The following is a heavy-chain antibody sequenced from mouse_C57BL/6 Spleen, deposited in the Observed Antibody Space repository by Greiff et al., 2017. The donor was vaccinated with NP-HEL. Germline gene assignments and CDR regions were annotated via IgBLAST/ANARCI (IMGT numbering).Heavy chain of an antibody. J-gene: IGHJ3*01. V-gene: IGHV1-69*01. Sequence: QVQLQQPGAELVMPGASVKLSCKASGYTFTSYWMHWVKQRPGQGLEWIGEIDPSDSYTNYNQKFKGKSTLTVDKSSSTAYMQLSSLTSEDSAVYYCASPGPYGNYLAWFAYWGQGTLVTVSA. CDR1: GYTFTSYW. D-gene: IGHD2-1*01. CDR3: ASPGPYGNYLAWFAY. CDR2: IDPSDSYT.